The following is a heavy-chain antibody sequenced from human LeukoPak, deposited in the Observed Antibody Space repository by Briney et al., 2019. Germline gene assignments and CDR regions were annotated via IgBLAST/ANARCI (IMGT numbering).Heavy chain of an antibody. J-gene: IGHJ3*02. V-gene: IGHV1-69*05. D-gene: IGHD3-22*01. CDR2: IIPIFGTA. Sequence: GASVKVSCKASGGTFSSYAISWVRQAPGQGLEWMGRIIPIFGTANYALKFQGRVTITTGESTSTAYMELSSLRSEDTAVYYCARGWYYYDSSGPDAFDIWGQGTMVTVSS. CDR1: GGTFSSYA. CDR3: ARGWYYYDSSGPDAFDI.